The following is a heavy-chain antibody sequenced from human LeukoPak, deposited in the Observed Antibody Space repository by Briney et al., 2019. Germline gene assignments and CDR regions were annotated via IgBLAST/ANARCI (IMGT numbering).Heavy chain of an antibody. CDR2: IYYSVST. D-gene: IGHD1-26*01. J-gene: IGHJ4*02. V-gene: IGHV4-59*08. CDR3: ARARRWELLSDY. Sequence: SETLSLTCTVSGGAISSYYWSWIRQPPGKGLEWIGYIYYSVSTNNNPSLKSRVTISVDTSKNQLSLRLSSVTAADTAVYYCARARRWELLSDYWGQGTLVTVSS. CDR1: GGAISSYY.